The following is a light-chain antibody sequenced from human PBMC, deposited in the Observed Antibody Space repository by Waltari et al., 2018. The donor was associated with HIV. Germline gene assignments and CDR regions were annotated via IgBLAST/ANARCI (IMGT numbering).Light chain of an antibody. CDR3: GTWDSSLSAVV. CDR2: GND. J-gene: IGLJ2*01. V-gene: IGLV1-51*01. Sequence: QSVLTQPPSVSAAPGQKVTISCSGSTSNIGNHYVYWYQHLPGTAPKLLIYGNDNRPSGIPDRFSGSKSGTSATLGITGLQTGDEAVYYCGTWDSSLSAVVFGRGTTLTVL. CDR1: TSNIGNHY.